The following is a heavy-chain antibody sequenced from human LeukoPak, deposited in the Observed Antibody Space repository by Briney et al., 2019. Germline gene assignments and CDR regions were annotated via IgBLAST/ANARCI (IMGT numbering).Heavy chain of an antibody. Sequence: GGSLRLSCAASGFTFDGYAMTWVRQAPGEGLKWVSAITRRGDTTYYADSVKGRFTISRDNSKNTLHLQMNSLRANDTAIYYCERDNGGHTDYWGQGTLVTVSS. CDR2: ITRRGDTT. CDR1: GFTFDGYA. V-gene: IGHV3-23*01. CDR3: ERDNGGHTDY. D-gene: IGHD4-23*01. J-gene: IGHJ4*02.